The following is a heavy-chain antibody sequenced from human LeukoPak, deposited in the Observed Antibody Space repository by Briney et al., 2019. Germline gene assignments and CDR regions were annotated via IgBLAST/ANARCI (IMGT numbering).Heavy chain of an antibody. V-gene: IGHV4-34*01. CDR2: INHSGST. J-gene: IGHJ5*02. CDR1: GESFSGYY. Sequence: SETLSLTCAVYGESFSGYYWSWIRQPPGKGLEWIGEINHSGSTNYNPSLKSRVTISVDTSKNQFSLKLSSVTAADTAVYYCAREWGRRRGESDPWGQGTLVTVSS. D-gene: IGHD1-26*01. CDR3: AREWGRRRGESDP.